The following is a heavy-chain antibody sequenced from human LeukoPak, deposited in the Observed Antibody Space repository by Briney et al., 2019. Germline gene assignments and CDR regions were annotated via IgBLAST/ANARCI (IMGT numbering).Heavy chain of an antibody. Sequence: GGSLRLSCAASGFTFSSYAMSWVRQAPVQGLEWVSAISTSGSGTYYADSVKGRFTISRDNSKNTLYLQMNSLRVEDTAVYYCAIPGPSYRRFDHWGQGTLVTVSS. CDR3: AIPGPSYRRFDH. CDR1: GFTFSSYA. J-gene: IGHJ4*02. D-gene: IGHD3-16*02. CDR2: ISTSGSGT. V-gene: IGHV3-23*01.